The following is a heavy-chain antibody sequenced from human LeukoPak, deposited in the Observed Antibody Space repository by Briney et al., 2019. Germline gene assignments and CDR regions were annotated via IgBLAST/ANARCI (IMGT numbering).Heavy chain of an antibody. D-gene: IGHD5-12*01. Sequence: PGGSLRLSCAASGFTFSSYDMNWVRQAPGKGLEWVAYISETRSTMYYADSVKGRFTISRDNAKNSLYLQMNSLRAEDTAVYYCAREYIGSDYFDYWGQGTLVTVSS. J-gene: IGHJ4*02. V-gene: IGHV3-48*03. CDR3: AREYIGSDYFDY. CDR1: GFTFSSYD. CDR2: ISETRSTM.